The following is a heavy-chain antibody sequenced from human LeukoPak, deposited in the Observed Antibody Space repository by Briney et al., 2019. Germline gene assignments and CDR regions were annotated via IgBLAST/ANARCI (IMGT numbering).Heavy chain of an antibody. D-gene: IGHD1-26*01. J-gene: IGHJ4*02. CDR3: AKDLAGSGSYSFDY. CDR2: ISGSGGST. CDR1: GFTFSNYA. Sequence: GGSLRLSCAASGFTFSNYAMNWVRQAPGRGLEWVSAISGSGGSTYYADSVRGRFTISRDNSKNTLYLQMNSLRAEDTAVYYCAKDLAGSGSYSFDYWGQGTLVTVSS. V-gene: IGHV3-23*01.